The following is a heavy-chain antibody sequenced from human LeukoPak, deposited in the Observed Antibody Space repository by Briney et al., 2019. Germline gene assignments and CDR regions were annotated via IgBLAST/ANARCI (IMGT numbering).Heavy chain of an antibody. CDR2: NNHSGCT. CDR1: AGSFIGYY. Sequence: SPTPSLTCALYAGSFIGYYWGWIRHPPGKWLGWIGENNHSGCTNYHPSLKSRVTISVDTSKNQFSLKLSSVTAADTAVYYCARGAVGGTNYWGRGTLVTVSS. CDR3: ARGAVGGTNY. J-gene: IGHJ4*02. V-gene: IGHV4-34*01. D-gene: IGHD6-19*01.